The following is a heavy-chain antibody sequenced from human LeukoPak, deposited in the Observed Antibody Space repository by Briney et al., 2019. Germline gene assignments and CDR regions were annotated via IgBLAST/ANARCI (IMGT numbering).Heavy chain of an antibody. CDR2: IYYSGST. Sequence: PSETLSLTCTVSGGSISSSSYYWGWIRQPPGKGLEWIGSIYYSGSTNYNPSLKSRVTISVDTSKNQFSLKLSSVTAADTAVYYCARGDIRFDYWGQGTLVTVSS. D-gene: IGHD2-15*01. CDR3: ARGDIRFDY. J-gene: IGHJ4*02. CDR1: GGSISSSSYY. V-gene: IGHV4-39*07.